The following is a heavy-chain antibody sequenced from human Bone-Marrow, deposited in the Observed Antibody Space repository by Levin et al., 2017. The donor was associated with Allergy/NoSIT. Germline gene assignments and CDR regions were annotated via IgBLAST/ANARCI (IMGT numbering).Heavy chain of an antibody. CDR1: GFTFNDYT. J-gene: IGHJ4*02. CDR3: AKDLSPRIAVAGNIDC. CDR2: ISWDASTT. Sequence: PGGSLRLSCAASGFTFNDYTMHWVRQAPQRGLEWVSLISWDASTTYYADSVRGRFTISRDNSKNALYLQMNSLTTEDTALYYCAKDLSPRIAVAGNIDCWGQGTLVTVSS. D-gene: IGHD6-19*01. V-gene: IGHV3-43*01.